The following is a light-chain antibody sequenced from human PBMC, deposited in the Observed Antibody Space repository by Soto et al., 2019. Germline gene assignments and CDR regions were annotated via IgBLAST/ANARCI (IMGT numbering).Light chain of an antibody. CDR2: SNN. CDR3: AAWADSLNGLV. CDR1: SSNVGSNT. Sequence: QSVLTQPPSASETPGQRVTLSCSGSSSNVGSNTVNWYQQLPGTAPKLLIYSNNQRPSGVPDRFSGSKSGTAASRAISGRQSEDEPDDYCAAWADSLNGLVFGGGTKLTVL. V-gene: IGLV1-44*01. J-gene: IGLJ2*01.